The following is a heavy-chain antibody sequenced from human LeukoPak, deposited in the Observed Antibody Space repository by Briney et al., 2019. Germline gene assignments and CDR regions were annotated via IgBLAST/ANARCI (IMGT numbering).Heavy chain of an antibody. J-gene: IGHJ4*02. CDR2: IKQDGSEK. V-gene: IGHV3-7*04. D-gene: IGHD2-15*01. CDR1: GFTFNSYW. CDR3: AKDLRRYCSGGSCYSDY. Sequence: GGSLRLSCAASGFTFNSYWMSWVRQAPGKGLEWVANIKQDGSEKYYVDSVKGRFTISRDNAKNSLYLQMNSLRAEDTAVYYCAKDLRRYCSGGSCYSDYWGQGTLVTVSS.